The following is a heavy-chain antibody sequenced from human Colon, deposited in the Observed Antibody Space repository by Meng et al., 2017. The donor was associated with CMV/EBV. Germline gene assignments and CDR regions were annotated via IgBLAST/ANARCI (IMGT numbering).Heavy chain of an antibody. Sequence: WKTTGYRFSGNDIHWVRQAPGQGLEWVGWVSTNSGGADYAQSFQGRVTMTRDTASNTDYMELSSLRFDDTAIYFCARDSTAALHYLDYWGQGTLVTVSS. CDR1: GYRFSGND. CDR2: VSTNSGGA. V-gene: IGHV1-2*02. J-gene: IGHJ4*02. CDR3: ARDSTAALHYLDY. D-gene: IGHD6-6*01.